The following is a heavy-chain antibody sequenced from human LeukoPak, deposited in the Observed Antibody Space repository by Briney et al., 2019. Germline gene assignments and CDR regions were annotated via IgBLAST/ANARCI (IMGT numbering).Heavy chain of an antibody. J-gene: IGHJ3*02. D-gene: IGHD5-12*01. CDR1: GFTFSSYS. CDR3: AGGFAPGDAFDI. Sequence: GGSLRLSCAASGFTFSSYSMNWVRQAPGKGLEWVSAISSSGSYTYYADSVKGRFTISRDNSKNSLYLQMNSLRAGDTAVYYCAGGFAPGDAFDIWGQGKMVTVSS. V-gene: IGHV3-21*01. CDR2: ISSSGSYT.